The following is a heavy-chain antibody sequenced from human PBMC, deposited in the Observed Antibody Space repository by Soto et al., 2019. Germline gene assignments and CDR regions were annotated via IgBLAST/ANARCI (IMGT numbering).Heavy chain of an antibody. D-gene: IGHD6-6*01. CDR1: GGSISSGGYY. CDR2: IYYSGST. J-gene: IGHJ5*02. CDR3: ARDGISSSSIWFDP. V-gene: IGHV4-61*08. Sequence: SETLSLTCTVSGGSISSGGYYWSWIRQPPGKGLEWIGYIYYSGSTNYNPSLKSRVTISVDTSKNQFSLKLSSVTAADTAVYYCARDGISSSSIWFDPWGQGTLVTVSS.